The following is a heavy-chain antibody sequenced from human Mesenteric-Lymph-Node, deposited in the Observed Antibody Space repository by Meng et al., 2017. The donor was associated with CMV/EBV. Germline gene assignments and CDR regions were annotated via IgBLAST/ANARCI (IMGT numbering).Heavy chain of an antibody. D-gene: IGHD6-6*01. J-gene: IGHJ4*02. V-gene: IGHV6-1*01. CDR2: TYYRSKWYN. CDR1: GDSVPSNSAA. Sequence: SQTLSLTCAISGDSVPSNSAAWNWIRQSPSRGLEWLGRTYYRSKWYNDYAVSVKSRITIDPDTSKNQFSLQLNSVTPEDTAVYYCATVQVGGSSKARRGSDYWGQGTLVTVSS. CDR3: ATVQVGGSSKARRGSDY.